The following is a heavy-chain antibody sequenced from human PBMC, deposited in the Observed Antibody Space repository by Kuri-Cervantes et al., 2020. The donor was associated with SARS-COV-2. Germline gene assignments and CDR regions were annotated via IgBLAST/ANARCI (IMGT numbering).Heavy chain of an antibody. CDR2: INSDGSDT. Sequence: GGSLRLSCAASGFTFSNYWMHWVRQAPGKGLVWVSGINSDGSDTNYADSVKGRFTISRDNAKNTLYLQMNSLKTEDTAVYYCTTTLDCSSTSCPFDYWGQGTLVTVSS. D-gene: IGHD2-2*01. J-gene: IGHJ4*02. CDR3: TTTLDCSSTSCPFDY. V-gene: IGHV3-74*01. CDR1: GFTFSNYW.